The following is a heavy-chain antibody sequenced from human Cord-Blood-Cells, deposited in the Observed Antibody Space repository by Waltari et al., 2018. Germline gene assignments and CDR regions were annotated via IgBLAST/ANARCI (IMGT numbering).Heavy chain of an antibody. D-gene: IGHD5-18*01. Sequence: GPGLVKPSQTLSLTCAISGDSVSSNSAAWNWIRQSPSRGLEWLGRTYYRSKWYNDYAVAVKSRITINPDTSKNQFSLQLNSVTPEDTAVYYCARVVTEGYSYGSYFDYWGQGTLVTVSS. CDR3: ARVVTEGYSYGSYFDY. CDR1: GDSVSSNSAA. J-gene: IGHJ4*02. CDR2: TYYRSKWYN. V-gene: IGHV6-1*01.